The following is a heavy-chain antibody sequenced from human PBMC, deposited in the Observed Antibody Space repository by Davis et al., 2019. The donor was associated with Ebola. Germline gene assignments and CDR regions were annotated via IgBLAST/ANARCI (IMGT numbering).Heavy chain of an antibody. D-gene: IGHD1-26*01. J-gene: IGHJ4*02. CDR2: IYPGDSDT. CDR1: GYSFTSYW. Sequence: GESLKISCKGSGYSFTSYWIGWVRQMPGKGLEWMGIIYPGDSDTRYSPSFQGQVTISADKSISTAYLQWSSLKASDTAMYYCARPSGGVGATGAVDYWGQGTLVTVSS. CDR3: ARPSGGVGATGAVDY. V-gene: IGHV5-51*01.